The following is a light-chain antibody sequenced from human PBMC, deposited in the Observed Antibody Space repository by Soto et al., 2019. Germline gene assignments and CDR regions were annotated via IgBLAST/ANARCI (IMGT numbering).Light chain of an antibody. CDR3: LQDYNYPRT. J-gene: IGKJ1*01. V-gene: IGKV1-6*01. CDR1: QGIRND. Sequence: AIPMTQSPSSLSASVGDRVTITCRASQGIRNDLGWYQQKPGKAPKLLIYGASTLQSGVPSRFSGSGSGTDFTLTISSLQPEDFATYYCLQDYNYPRTFGQGTKVEIK. CDR2: GAS.